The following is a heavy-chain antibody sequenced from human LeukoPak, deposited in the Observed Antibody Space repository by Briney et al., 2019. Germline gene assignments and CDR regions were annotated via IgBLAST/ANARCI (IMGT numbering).Heavy chain of an antibody. D-gene: IGHD2-2*01. CDR1: GYTFTGYY. CDR2: ISAYNGNT. CDR3: ARDSVVPAVNYNWFDP. Sequence: ASVKVSCKASGYTFTGYYMHWVRQAPGQGLEWMGWISAYNGNTNYAQKLQGRVTMTTDTSTSTAYMELRSLRSDDTAVYYCARDSVVPAVNYNWFDPWGQGTLVTVSS. J-gene: IGHJ5*02. V-gene: IGHV1-18*04.